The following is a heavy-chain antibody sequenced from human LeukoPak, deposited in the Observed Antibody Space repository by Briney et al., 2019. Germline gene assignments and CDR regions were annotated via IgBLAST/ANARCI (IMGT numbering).Heavy chain of an antibody. CDR1: GYSVNNGYY. J-gene: IGHJ6*03. Sequence: PSETLSLTCAVSGYSVNNGYYWVWIRQPPGKGLEWIGSLYHSDSVYYNTALQSRVSMPVDTSKNQFSLKLSFVTAADTAVCYCARQHDSYFYYYVDVWGSGTTVTVSS. CDR2: LYHSDSV. V-gene: IGHV4-38-2*01. CDR3: ARQHDSYFYYYVDV.